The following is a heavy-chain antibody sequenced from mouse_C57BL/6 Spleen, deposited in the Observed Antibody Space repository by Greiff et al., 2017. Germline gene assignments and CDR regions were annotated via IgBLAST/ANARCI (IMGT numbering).Heavy chain of an antibody. CDR3: ARGQANYAMDY. J-gene: IGHJ4*01. Sequence: QVQLQQPGAELVMPGASVKLSCKSSGYTFTSYWMPWVTQRPRQGLEWIGEVDPSDSYTNINQKFKGKSTLTVHKSASTAYMQLSSLTSEDSAVYYCARGQANYAMDYWGQGTSVTVSS. CDR2: VDPSDSYT. CDR1: GYTFTSYW. V-gene: IGHV1-69*01. D-gene: IGHD3-2*02.